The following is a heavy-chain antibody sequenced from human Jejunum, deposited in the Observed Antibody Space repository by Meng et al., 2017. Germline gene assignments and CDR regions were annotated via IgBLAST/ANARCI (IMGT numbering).Heavy chain of an antibody. V-gene: IGHV4-59*01. CDR3: ARHICRGTSCHLYNFDY. CDR2: IHYTRST. D-gene: IGHD3-16*01. Sequence: SETLSLTCTVSGGSINNYFWSWFRQPPGKGLEWIGYIHYTRSTNYNPSLKSRVAISVDTSKNQYSLKLSSVTAADTAVYYCARHICRGTSCHLYNFDYWGQGTLVTVSS. J-gene: IGHJ4*02. CDR1: GGSINNYF.